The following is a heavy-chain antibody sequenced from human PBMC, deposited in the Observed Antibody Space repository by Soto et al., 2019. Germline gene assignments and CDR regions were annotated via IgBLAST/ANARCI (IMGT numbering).Heavy chain of an antibody. CDR2: ARNRAGSYTT. CDR3: SNSPVGKIGSG. CDR1: GFSFSDHH. D-gene: IGHD6-13*01. Sequence: EVQLVASGGGLGQPGGSLRLSCVGSGFSFSDHHMDWVRQAPGKGLEWVGRARNRAGSYTTEYAASVKGRFTISRDDSKNSLYVQMNSLKTEDTAVYYCSNSPVGKIGSGWGQGTLVTVSS. J-gene: IGHJ4*02. V-gene: IGHV3-72*01.